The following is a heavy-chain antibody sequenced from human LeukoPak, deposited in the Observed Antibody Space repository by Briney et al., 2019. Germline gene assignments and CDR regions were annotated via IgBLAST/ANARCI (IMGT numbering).Heavy chain of an antibody. CDR1: GFTFDDYG. V-gene: IGHV3-20*04. J-gene: IGHJ4*02. CDR3: ARARGYSSRDVDY. D-gene: IGHD6-13*01. CDR2: INWNGGST. Sequence: GGSLRLSCAASGFTFDDYGMSWVRQAPGKGLEWVASINWNGGSTGYAASVKGRFTISRDNAKNSLYLQMNSLSAEDTALYYCARARGYSSRDVDYWGQGTLVTVSS.